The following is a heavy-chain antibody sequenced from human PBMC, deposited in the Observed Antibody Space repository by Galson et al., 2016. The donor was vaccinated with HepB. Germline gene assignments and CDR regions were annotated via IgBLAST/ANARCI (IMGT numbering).Heavy chain of an antibody. CDR2: IHFSGTT. J-gene: IGHJ5*02. V-gene: IGHV4-31*03. CDR1: GDSVSSGDYY. D-gene: IGHD2-2*01. Sequence: TLSLTCTVSGDSVSSGDYYWSWIRQHPGEGLEWLGYIHFSGTTYYNPSLKSRITMSLDTSKNHFSVNLTSVTAADTAIYYCAREPVVPVSGWFDPWGQGTLVTVSS. CDR3: AREPVVPVSGWFDP.